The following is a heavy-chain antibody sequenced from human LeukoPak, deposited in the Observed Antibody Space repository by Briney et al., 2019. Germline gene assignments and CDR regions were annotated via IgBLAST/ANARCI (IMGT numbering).Heavy chain of an antibody. CDR1: GYTLTELS. V-gene: IGHV1-24*01. CDR2: FDPEDGET. J-gene: IGHJ4*02. CDR3: AIAVAGVGFVDY. Sequence: GASVKVSCKVSGYTLTELSVHWVRQAPGKGLEWMGGFDPEDGETIYAQKFQGRVTMTEDTSTDTAYMELSSLRSEDTVVYYCAIAVAGVGFVDYWGQGTLVTVSS. D-gene: IGHD6-19*01.